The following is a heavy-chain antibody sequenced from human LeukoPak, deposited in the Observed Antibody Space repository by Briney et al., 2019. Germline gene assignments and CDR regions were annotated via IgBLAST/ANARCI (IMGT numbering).Heavy chain of an antibody. CDR1: GFTFSSYG. CDR3: AKDRYDYVWGSYRPPALGH. D-gene: IGHD3-16*02. V-gene: IGHV3-30*02. CDR2: IRYDGSNK. J-gene: IGHJ4*02. Sequence: GGSLRLSCAASGFTFSSYGMHWVRQAPGKGLEWVAFIRYDGSNKYYADSVKGRFTISRDNSKNTLYLQMNSLRAEDTAVYYCAKDRYDYVWGSYRPPALGHWGQGTLVTVSS.